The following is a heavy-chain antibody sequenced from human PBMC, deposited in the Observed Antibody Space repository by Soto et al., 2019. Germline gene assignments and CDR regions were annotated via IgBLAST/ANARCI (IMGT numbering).Heavy chain of an antibody. V-gene: IGHV1-8*01. CDR3: PRRVTSVIDY. CDR1: GYSFTRLA. CDR2: MQTSSGRP. D-gene: IGHD1-7*01. Sequence: QVQLVQSGAEVREHGASVKVSCKASGYSFTRLAINCVRQTTGQGLEWMGWMQTSSGRPGYAQKFRGRVSMTSETPISAAYRQLSRRTSRGPCVSYGPRRVTSVIDYRVMSSLLTV. J-gene: IGHJ4*02.